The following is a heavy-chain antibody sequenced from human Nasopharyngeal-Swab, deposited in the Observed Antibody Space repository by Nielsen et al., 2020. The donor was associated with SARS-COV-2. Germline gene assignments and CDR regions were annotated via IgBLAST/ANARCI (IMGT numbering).Heavy chain of an antibody. D-gene: IGHD3-10*02. CDR3: ARLRVFGEEYYYYGMDV. Sequence: KVSCKGSGYSFTSYWIGWVRQMPGKGLEWMGIIYPGDSDTRYSPSFQGQVTISADKSISTAYLQWSSLKASDTAMYYCARLRVFGEEYYYYGMDVWGQGTTVTVSS. J-gene: IGHJ6*02. CDR2: IYPGDSDT. V-gene: IGHV5-51*01. CDR1: GYSFTSYW.